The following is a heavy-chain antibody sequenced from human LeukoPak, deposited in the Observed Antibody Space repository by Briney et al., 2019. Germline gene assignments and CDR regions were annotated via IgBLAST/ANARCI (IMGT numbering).Heavy chain of an antibody. V-gene: IGHV4-59*01. J-gene: IGHJ4*02. CDR1: GGSISSYY. Sequence: SETLSLTCTVSGGSISSYYWSWIRQPPGKGLEWIGYIYYSGSTNYNPSLKSRVTISVDTSKNQFSLKLSSVTAADTAVHYCARAESIVVVTYWGQGTLVTVSS. D-gene: IGHD3-22*01. CDR3: ARAESIVVVTY. CDR2: IYYSGST.